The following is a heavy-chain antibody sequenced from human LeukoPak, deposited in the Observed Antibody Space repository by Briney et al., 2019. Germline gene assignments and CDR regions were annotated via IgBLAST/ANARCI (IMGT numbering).Heavy chain of an antibody. V-gene: IGHV3-23*01. CDR3: AKDLLWFGKRGIFDY. CDR1: GFTFSSYA. D-gene: IGHD3-10*01. CDR2: ISGSGGST. J-gene: IGHJ4*02. Sequence: GGSLRLSCAASGFTFSSYAMSWVRQAPGKGLEWVSAISGSGGSTYYADSVKGRFTISRDNSKNTLYLQVNSLRAEDTAVYYCAKDLLWFGKRGIFDYWGQGTLVTVSS.